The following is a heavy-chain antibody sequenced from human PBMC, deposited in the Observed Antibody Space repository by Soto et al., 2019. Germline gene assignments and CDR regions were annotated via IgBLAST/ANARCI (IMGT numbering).Heavy chain of an antibody. CDR3: AKSDSVWASYRYPLGD. Sequence: PGVSLRLSCAASGFTFRSYAMTWVRQAPGKGLEWVSSLSDSGTSTYYADSVKGRFTISRDNSKNTLYLQMNSLRDEDTAVYYCAKSDSVWASYRYPLGDCGQATLVTVSS. CDR1: GFTFRSYA. V-gene: IGHV3-23*01. D-gene: IGHD3-16*02. CDR2: LSDSGTST. J-gene: IGHJ4*02.